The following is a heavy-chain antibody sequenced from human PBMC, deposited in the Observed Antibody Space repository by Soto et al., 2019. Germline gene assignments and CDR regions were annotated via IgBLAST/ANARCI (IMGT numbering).Heavy chain of an antibody. CDR2: ISPDDSET. Sequence: GESRKISCKASGYRFSSYGIGWVRQKPGKGLEWMGIISPDDSETKYRPSFQGEVIISVDRSISTVSLHWRSLEASDSVKYYSARASPGGYQGSPPDIWGQGTLVTVSS. CDR3: ARASPGGYQGSPPDI. J-gene: IGHJ4*02. CDR1: GYRFSSYG. V-gene: IGHV5-51*01. D-gene: IGHD2-2*01.